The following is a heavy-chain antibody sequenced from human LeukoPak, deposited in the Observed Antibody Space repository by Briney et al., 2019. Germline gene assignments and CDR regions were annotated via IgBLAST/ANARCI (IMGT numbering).Heavy chain of an antibody. CDR3: ARVDRPGPSRGLGDY. CDR2: IYYSGST. D-gene: IGHD3-16*01. J-gene: IGHJ4*02. Sequence: PSQTLSLTCTVSGGSISSGGYYWSWIRQHPGKGLEWIGYIYYSGSTYYNPSLKSRVTISVDTSKNQFSLKLSSVTAADTAVYYCARVDRPGPSRGLGDYWGQGTLVTVSS. V-gene: IGHV4-31*03. CDR1: GGSISSGGYY.